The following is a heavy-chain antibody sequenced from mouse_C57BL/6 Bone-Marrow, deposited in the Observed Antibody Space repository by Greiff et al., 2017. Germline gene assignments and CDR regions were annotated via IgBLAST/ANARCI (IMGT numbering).Heavy chain of an antibody. CDR1: GYTFTGYW. CDR2: ILPGSGST. CDR3: AKSSGPITTVVATRYAMDY. Sequence: QVQLKESGAELMKPGASVKLSCKATGYTFTGYWIEWVKQRPGHGLEWIGEILPGSGSTNYNEKFKGKATFTADTSSNTAYMQLSSLTTEDSAIYYCAKSSGPITTVVATRYAMDYWGQGTSVTVSS. V-gene: IGHV1-9*01. D-gene: IGHD1-1*01. J-gene: IGHJ4*01.